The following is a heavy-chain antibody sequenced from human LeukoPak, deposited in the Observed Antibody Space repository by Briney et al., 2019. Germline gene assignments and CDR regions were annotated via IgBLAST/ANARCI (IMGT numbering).Heavy chain of an antibody. CDR1: GFTFSSYA. D-gene: IGHD3-22*01. V-gene: IGHV3-30-3*01. Sequence: GRSLRLSCAASGFTFSSYAMHWVRQAPGKGLEWVAVISYDGSNKYYADSVKGRFTISRDNSKNTLYLQMNSLRAEDTAVYYCARESASHRPDSSGYWYYFGYWGQGTLVTVSS. J-gene: IGHJ4*02. CDR3: ARESASHRPDSSGYWYYFGY. CDR2: ISYDGSNK.